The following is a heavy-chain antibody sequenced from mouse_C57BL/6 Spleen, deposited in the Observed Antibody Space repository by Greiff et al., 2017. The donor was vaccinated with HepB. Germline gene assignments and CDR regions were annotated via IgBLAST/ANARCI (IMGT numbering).Heavy chain of an antibody. CDR1: GYTFTDYE. J-gene: IGHJ4*01. D-gene: IGHD1-1*01. CDR3: TRDYYGYAMDY. CDR2: IDPETGGT. V-gene: IGHV1-15*01. Sequence: VQRVESGAELVRPGASVTLSCKASGYTFTDYEMHWVKQTPVHGLEWIGAIDPETGGTAYNQKFKGKAILTADKSSSTAYMELRSLTSEDSAVYYCTRDYYGYAMDYWGQGTSVTVSS.